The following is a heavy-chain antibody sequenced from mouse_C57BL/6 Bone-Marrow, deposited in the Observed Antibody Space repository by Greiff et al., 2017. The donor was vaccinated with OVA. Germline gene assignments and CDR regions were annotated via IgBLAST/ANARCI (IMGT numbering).Heavy chain of an antibody. D-gene: IGHD1-1*01. J-gene: IGHJ1*03. Sequence: VKLMESGAELARPGASVKLSCKASGYTFTSYGISWVKQRTGQGLEWIGEIYPRSGNTYYNEKFKGKATLTADKSSSTAYMELRSLTSEDSAVYFCARLIYYGSSYWYFDVWGTGTTVTVSS. CDR1: GYTFTSYG. CDR2: IYPRSGNT. V-gene: IGHV1-81*01. CDR3: ARLIYYGSSYWYFDV.